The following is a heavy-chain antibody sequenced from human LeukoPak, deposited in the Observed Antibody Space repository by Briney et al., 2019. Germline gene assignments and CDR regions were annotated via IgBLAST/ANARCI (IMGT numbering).Heavy chain of an antibody. D-gene: IGHD6-19*01. CDR2: ITGGAGYT. CDR3: ARERQWMDY. Sequence: GGSLRLSCEVSESLFSTSAMSWVRQTPGKGLEWVSSITGGAGYTYYADFVAGRFTISRDNSKNTLYLQMNSLRAEDTAVYYCARERQWMDYWGQGTLVTVSS. CDR1: ESLFSTSA. V-gene: IGHV3-23*01. J-gene: IGHJ4*02.